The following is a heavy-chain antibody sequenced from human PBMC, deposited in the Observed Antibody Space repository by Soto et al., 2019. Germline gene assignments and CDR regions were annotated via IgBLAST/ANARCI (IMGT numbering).Heavy chain of an antibody. CDR1: GASVNDYY. J-gene: IGHJ3*02. D-gene: IGHD3-16*01. CDR2: IHYTGSR. CDR3: ARWGHPAVKAFDI. Sequence: SETLSLTCTVSGASVNDYYWNWVRQPLGKGLEWIGFIHYTGSRIFNPSLQSRVTMSVDVSQNQFSLRLTSVTAADTAIYYCARWGHPAVKAFDIWGQGTTVTFSS. V-gene: IGHV4-59*02.